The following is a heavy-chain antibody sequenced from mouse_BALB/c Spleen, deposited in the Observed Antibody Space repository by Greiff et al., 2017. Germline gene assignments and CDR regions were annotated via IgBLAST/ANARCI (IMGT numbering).Heavy chain of an antibody. Sequence: EVKVVESGGGLVKPGGSLKLSCAASGFTFSSYTMSWVRQTPEKRLEWVATISSGGSYTYYPDSVKGRFTISRDNAKNTLYLQMSSLKSEDTAMYYCTRDDWFACWGQGTLVTVSA. J-gene: IGHJ3*01. CDR1: GFTFSSYT. CDR2: ISSGGSYT. CDR3: TRDDWFAC. V-gene: IGHV5-6-4*01.